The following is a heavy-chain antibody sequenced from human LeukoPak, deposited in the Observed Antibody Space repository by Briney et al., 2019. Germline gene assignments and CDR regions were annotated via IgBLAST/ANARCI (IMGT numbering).Heavy chain of an antibody. CDR1: GFTSSNYG. D-gene: IGHD5-24*01. CDR3: AKDGRGRWLTRPYFDY. Sequence: GGSLRLSRAASGFTSSNYGMSWVRQAPGKGLEWVSAISGSGGSTYYAASVQGPYTITRDNSKNTLYLQMYSLRAEDTAVYYCAKDGRGRWLTRPYFDYWGQGTLVTVSS. V-gene: IGHV3-23*01. CDR2: ISGSGGST. J-gene: IGHJ4*02.